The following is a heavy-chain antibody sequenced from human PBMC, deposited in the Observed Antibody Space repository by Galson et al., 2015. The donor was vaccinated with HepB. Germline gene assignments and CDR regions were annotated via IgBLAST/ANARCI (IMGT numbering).Heavy chain of an antibody. CDR3: ARDANVLMVYAFSNPFDY. CDR2: ISYAGSDK. V-gene: IGHV3-30-3*01. J-gene: IGHJ4*02. Sequence: SLRLSCAASGFTFSSYAMHWVRQAPGKGLEWVAVISYAGSDKYYADSVKGRFTISRDNSKNTLYLQMNSLRAEDTAVYYCARDANVLMVYAFSNPFDYWGQGTLVTVSS. D-gene: IGHD2-8*01. CDR1: GFTFSSYA.